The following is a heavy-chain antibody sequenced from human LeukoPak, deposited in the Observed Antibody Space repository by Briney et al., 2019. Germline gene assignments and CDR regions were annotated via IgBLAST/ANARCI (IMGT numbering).Heavy chain of an antibody. J-gene: IGHJ4*02. V-gene: IGHV3-9*01. CDR3: AKDTAADTAMVGFDY. CDR1: GFTFDDYA. D-gene: IGHD5-18*01. CDR2: ISWNSGSI. Sequence: PGGSLRLSCAASGFTFDDYAMHWVRQAPGKGLEWVSGISWNSGSIGYADSVKGRFTISRDNAKNSLYLQMNSLRAEDTALCYCAKDTAADTAMVGFDYWGQGTLVTVSS.